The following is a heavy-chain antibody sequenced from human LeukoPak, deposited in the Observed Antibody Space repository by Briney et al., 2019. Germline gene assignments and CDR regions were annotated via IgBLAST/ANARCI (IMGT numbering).Heavy chain of an antibody. J-gene: IGHJ3*02. CDR1: GFTFSSYS. CDR2: ISSSSSYI. Sequence: PGGSLRLSCAASGFTFSSYSMNWVRQAPGKGLEWVSSISSSSSYIYYADSVKGRFTISRDNAKNSLYLQMNSLRAEDTAVYYCARPRITMIVVVSWGAFDIWGQGTMVTVSS. D-gene: IGHD3-22*01. V-gene: IGHV3-21*01. CDR3: ARPRITMIVVVSWGAFDI.